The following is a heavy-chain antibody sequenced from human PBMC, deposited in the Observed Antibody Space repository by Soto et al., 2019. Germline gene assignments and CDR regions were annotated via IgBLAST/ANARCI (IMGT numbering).Heavy chain of an antibody. V-gene: IGHV5-10-1*01. Sequence: GESLRTSCKGSGYSFTGYWISWVRQMPGKGLEWMGRIHPSDSYTNYRPSLQGHVTISAAKSISTAYLQWSSLKPSDTAIYFCARQTYYYDSSYNYYYYFDSWGQGTLVTVSS. D-gene: IGHD3-22*01. CDR1: GYSFTGYW. CDR3: ARQTYYYDSSYNYYYYFDS. CDR2: IHPSDSYT. J-gene: IGHJ4*02.